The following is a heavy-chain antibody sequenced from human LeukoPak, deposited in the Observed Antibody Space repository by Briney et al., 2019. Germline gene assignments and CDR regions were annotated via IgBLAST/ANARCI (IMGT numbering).Heavy chain of an antibody. CDR3: ARDFLRGSIAAAGTQGTGFDY. D-gene: IGHD6-13*01. Sequence: SENLSLTCTVSGYSISSGYYWGWIRQPPGKGLEWIGSIYHSGSTYYNPPLKSRVTISVDTSKNQFSLKLSSVTAADTAVYYCARDFLRGSIAAAGTQGTGFDYWGQGTLVTVSS. CDR2: IYHSGST. J-gene: IGHJ4*02. V-gene: IGHV4-38-2*02. CDR1: GYSISSGYY.